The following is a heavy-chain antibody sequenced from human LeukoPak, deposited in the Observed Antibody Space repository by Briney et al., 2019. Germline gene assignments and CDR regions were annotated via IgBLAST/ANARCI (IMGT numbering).Heavy chain of an antibody. CDR3: ARGGDCGDYDY. D-gene: IGHD4-17*01. CDR2: IYYSGII. Sequence: SETRSLTCTVSGGSISSYYWSWIRQPPGKGLEWIGYIYYSGIINYNPSLKSRVTISVDTSKHQFSLKLSSVTAADKAVYYCARGGDCGDYDYWGQGTLITVSS. CDR1: GGSISSYY. V-gene: IGHV4-59*01. J-gene: IGHJ4*02.